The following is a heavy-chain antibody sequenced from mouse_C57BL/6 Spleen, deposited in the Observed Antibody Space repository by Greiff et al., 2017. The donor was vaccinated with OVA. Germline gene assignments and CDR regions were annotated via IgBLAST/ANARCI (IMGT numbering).Heavy chain of an antibody. D-gene: IGHD1-1*01. Sequence: QVTLKESGPGILQPSQTLSLTCSFSGFSLSTFGMGVGWLRQPSGKGLEWLAHIWWDDDKYYNPALKSRLTISKDPSNNQVFLKIANVDTADTATYYCARIPHYYGSSYGYWYFDVWGTGTTVTVSS. V-gene: IGHV8-8*01. J-gene: IGHJ1*03. CDR2: IWWDDDK. CDR1: GFSLSTFGMG. CDR3: ARIPHYYGSSYGYWYFDV.